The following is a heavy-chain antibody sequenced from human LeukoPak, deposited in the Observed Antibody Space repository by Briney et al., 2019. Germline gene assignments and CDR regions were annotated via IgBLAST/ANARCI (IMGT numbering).Heavy chain of an antibody. CDR1: GGSVSSGSYY. CDR3: ARDRGSGYCSSTSCPTYNWFDP. J-gene: IGHJ5*02. V-gene: IGHV4-61*01. CDR2: IYYSGST. Sequence: PSETLSLTCTVSGGSVSSGSYYWSWIRQPPGKGLEWIGYIYYSGSTNYNPSLKSRVTTSVDTSKNQFSLKLSSVTAADTAVYYCARDRGSGYCSSTSCPTYNWFDPWGQGTLVTVSS. D-gene: IGHD2-2*01.